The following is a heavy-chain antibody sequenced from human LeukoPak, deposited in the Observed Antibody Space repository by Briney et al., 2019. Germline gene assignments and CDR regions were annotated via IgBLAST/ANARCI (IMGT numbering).Heavy chain of an antibody. V-gene: IGHV3-30-3*01. Sequence: GRSLRLSCAASGFTFSSYAMHWVRQAPGKGLEWVAVISYDGSNKYYADSVKGRFTISRDNSKNTLYLQMNSLRAEDTAVYYCAKDLGYSYEAPIDYWGQGTLVTVSS. J-gene: IGHJ4*02. CDR2: ISYDGSNK. CDR1: GFTFSSYA. D-gene: IGHD5-18*01. CDR3: AKDLGYSYEAPIDY.